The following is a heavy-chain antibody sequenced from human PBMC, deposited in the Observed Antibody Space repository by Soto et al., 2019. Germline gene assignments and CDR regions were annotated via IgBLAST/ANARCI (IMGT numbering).Heavy chain of an antibody. CDR3: ARGYYDSSGYYYGIDY. CDR1: GGSISSSNW. D-gene: IGHD3-22*01. V-gene: IGHV4-4*02. CDR2: IYHSGST. J-gene: IGHJ4*02. Sequence: SETLSLTCAVSGGSISSSNWWSWVRQPPGKGLEWIGEIYHSGSTNYNPSLKSRVTISVDKSKNQFSLKLSSVTAADTAVYYCARGYYDSSGYYYGIDYWGQGTLVTVSS.